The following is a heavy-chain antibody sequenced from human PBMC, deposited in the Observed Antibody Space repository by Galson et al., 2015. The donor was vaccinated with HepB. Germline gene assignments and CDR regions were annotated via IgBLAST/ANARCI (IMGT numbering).Heavy chain of an antibody. CDR3: ARTTTVVTHGAFDI. D-gene: IGHD4-23*01. V-gene: IGHV2-70*11. J-gene: IGHJ3*02. CDR2: IDWDDDK. CDR1: GFSLSISGMC. Sequence: PALVKPTQTLTLTCTFSGFSLSISGMCVSWIRQPPGKALEWLARIDWDDDKYYSTSLKTRLTISKDTSKNQVVLTMTNMDPVDTATYYCARTTTVVTHGAFDIWGQGTMVTVSS.